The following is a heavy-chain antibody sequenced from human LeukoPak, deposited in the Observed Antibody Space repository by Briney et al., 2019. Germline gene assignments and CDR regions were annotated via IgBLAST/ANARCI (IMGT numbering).Heavy chain of an antibody. CDR3: ARERTDTSMDY. CDR1: GGSISSGSNY. J-gene: IGHJ4*02. CDR2: IYTSGST. Sequence: SETLSLTCTVSGGSISSGSNYWTWIRQPAGKGLEWIGRIYTSGSTNHNPSLKSRVTISLDTSKNQFSLKLISVTAADTAVYFCARERTDTSMDYWGQGTLVTVYS. D-gene: IGHD5-18*01. V-gene: IGHV4-61*02.